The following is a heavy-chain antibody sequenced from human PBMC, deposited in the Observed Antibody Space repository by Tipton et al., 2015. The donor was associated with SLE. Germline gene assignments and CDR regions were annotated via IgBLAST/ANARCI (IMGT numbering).Heavy chain of an antibody. V-gene: IGHV3-23*01. Sequence: SLRLSCTASGFTFGDYAMSWVRQAPGKGLEWVSAISGSGGSTYYADSVKGRFTISRDNSKNTLYLQMNSLRAEDTAVYYCAKLKWELMNYYYYYMDVWGKGTTVTVSS. CDR1: GFTFGDYA. D-gene: IGHD1-26*01. J-gene: IGHJ6*03. CDR2: ISGSGGST. CDR3: AKLKWELMNYYYYYMDV.